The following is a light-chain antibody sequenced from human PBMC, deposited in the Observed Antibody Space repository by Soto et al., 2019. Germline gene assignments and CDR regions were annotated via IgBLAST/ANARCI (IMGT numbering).Light chain of an antibody. Sequence: EIVLTQSPGTLSLSPGERATLSCRASQSVSSSYLAWYQQKPGQAPRLLIYGASSRATGIPDRFSGGGSGTDFTLTISRVEPEDFAVYYCQQYGSSPPTLGQGTKLEIK. CDR1: QSVSSSY. V-gene: IGKV3-20*01. CDR2: GAS. J-gene: IGKJ2*01. CDR3: QQYGSSPPT.